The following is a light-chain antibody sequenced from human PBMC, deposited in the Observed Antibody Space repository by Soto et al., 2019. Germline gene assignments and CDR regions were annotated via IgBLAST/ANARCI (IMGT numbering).Light chain of an antibody. CDR1: QSVSSY. V-gene: IGKV3-11*01. J-gene: IGKJ3*01. Sequence: IVLTPSPGTPSLSPGERANLHCRASQSVSSYLAWYKQKPGQAPRLLIYDASNRATGIPARFSGSGSGTDFTLTISSLEPEDFAVYYCQQRSNWPRFTFGPGTKVDIK. CDR2: DAS. CDR3: QQRSNWPRFT.